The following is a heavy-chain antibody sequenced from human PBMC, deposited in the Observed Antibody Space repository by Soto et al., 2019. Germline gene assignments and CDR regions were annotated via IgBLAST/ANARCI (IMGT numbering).Heavy chain of an antibody. Sequence: QPGGSLRLSCAAPGFTFSSYGMHWVRQAPGKGLEWVAVISYDGSNKYYADSVKGRFTISRDNSKNTLYLQMNSLRAEDTAVYYCAKDRITVTTVYHYYYYGMDVWGQGTTVTVSS. CDR1: GFTFSSYG. CDR3: AKDRITVTTVYHYYYYGMDV. V-gene: IGHV3-30*18. D-gene: IGHD4-17*01. J-gene: IGHJ6*02. CDR2: ISYDGSNK.